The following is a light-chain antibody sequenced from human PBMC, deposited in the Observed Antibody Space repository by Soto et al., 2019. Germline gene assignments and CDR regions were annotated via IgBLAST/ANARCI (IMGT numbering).Light chain of an antibody. CDR3: QQYYSIPWT. J-gene: IGKJ1*01. CDR1: QSVLYSSNNKNY. V-gene: IGKV4-1*01. CDR2: WAS. Sequence: DIVMTQSPDSLAVSLGERATSNCKSSQSVLYSSNNKNYLAWYQQKPGQPPKLLIYWASTRESGVPDRFSGSGSGTDFTLTISSLQAEDVTVYYCQQYYSIPWTFGQGTKVDI.